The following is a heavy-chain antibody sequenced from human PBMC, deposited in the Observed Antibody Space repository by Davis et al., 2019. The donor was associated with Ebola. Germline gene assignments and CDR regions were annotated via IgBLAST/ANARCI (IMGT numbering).Heavy chain of an antibody. CDR1: GDSVSSGG. CDR2: TYYSSSKWYN. J-gene: IGHJ4*02. D-gene: IGHD5-12*01. V-gene: IGHV6-1*01. CDR3: ARGWLRSGFDY. Sequence: HSQTLSLTCAIPGDSVSSGGWNWIRQSPSRGLEWLGRTYYSSSKWYNDYAASVKSRIIINPDTSKNQFSLQLSSVTPEDTAVYYCARGWLRSGFDYWGQGTLVIVSS.